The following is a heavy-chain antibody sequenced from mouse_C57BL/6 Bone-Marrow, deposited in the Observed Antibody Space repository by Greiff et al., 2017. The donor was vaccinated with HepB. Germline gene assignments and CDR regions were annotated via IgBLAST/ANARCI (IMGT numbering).Heavy chain of an antibody. V-gene: IGHV7-3*01. CDR2: IRNKANGYTT. CDR1: GFTFTDYY. Sequence: EVNLVESGGGLVQPGGSLSLSCAASGFTFTDYYMSWVRQPPGKALEWLGFIRNKANGYTTEYSASVKGRFTISRDNSQSILYLQMNALRAEDSATYYCARSPLFYGSSYWYFDVWGTGTTVTVSS. D-gene: IGHD1-1*01. CDR3: ARSPLFYGSSYWYFDV. J-gene: IGHJ1*03.